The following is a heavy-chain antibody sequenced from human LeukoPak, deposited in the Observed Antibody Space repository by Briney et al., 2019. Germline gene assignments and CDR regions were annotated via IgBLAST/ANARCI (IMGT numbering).Heavy chain of an antibody. V-gene: IGHV3-48*01. Sequence: GGSLRLSCGTSGFTFGSYSMNWVRQAPGKGLEWVSYISSSSSTIYYADSVKGRFTISRDNAKNSLYLQMNSLRAEDTAVYYCARDGVHGDQGYYYYCYMDVWGKGTTVTVSS. CDR1: GFTFGSYS. CDR3: ARDGVHGDQGYYYYCYMDV. J-gene: IGHJ6*03. CDR2: ISSSSSTI. D-gene: IGHD3-3*01.